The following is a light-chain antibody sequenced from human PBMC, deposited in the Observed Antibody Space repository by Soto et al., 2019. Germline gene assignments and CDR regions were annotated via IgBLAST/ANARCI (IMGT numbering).Light chain of an antibody. CDR2: DAS. CDR1: QTIYSW. J-gene: IGKJ5*01. Sequence: DIQMTQSPSTLSASVGDRVTISCRASQTIYSWLAWYQQKPGKAPKFLIYDASSLESGVPSRFGGSGSGTEFTLTLSSLQPDDFATYYCQQFNSCSITFGQGTRLEIK. V-gene: IGKV1-5*01. CDR3: QQFNSCSIT.